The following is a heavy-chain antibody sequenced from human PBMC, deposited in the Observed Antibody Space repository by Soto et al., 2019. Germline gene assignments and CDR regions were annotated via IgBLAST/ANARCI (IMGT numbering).Heavy chain of an antibody. V-gene: IGHV1-18*03. J-gene: IGHJ6*02. CDR2: ISGYNGNT. Sequence: QVHLVQSGAEVKKPGASLKVSCKASGYTFTTYGIKWVRQAPGQGLEWMGWISGYNGNTKYAQKFQGRVTMTTDTSTNTAYMEVRSLRSDDMAVYYCARSGDLPYYYYGMDVWGQGTTVTVSS. CDR1: GYTFTTYG. D-gene: IGHD4-17*01. CDR3: ARSGDLPYYYYGMDV.